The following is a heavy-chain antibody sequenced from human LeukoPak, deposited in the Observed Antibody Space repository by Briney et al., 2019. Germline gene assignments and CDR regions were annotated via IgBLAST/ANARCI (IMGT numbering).Heavy chain of an antibody. D-gene: IGHD3/OR15-3a*01. J-gene: IGHJ4*02. V-gene: IGHV4-4*09. Sequence: SETLSLTCTVSGDSISGSYWSWIRQPPGKGLEWFGYIYTSGTTNYNPSLKSRVTISVDTSKNQFSLKLSSVTAADTAVYYCARRDLGFAHWGQGTLVTVSS. CDR3: ARRDLGFAH. CDR2: IYTSGTT. CDR1: GDSISGSY.